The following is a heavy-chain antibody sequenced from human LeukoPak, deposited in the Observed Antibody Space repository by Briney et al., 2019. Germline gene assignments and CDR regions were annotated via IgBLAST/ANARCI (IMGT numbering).Heavy chain of an antibody. CDR3: ARLPLEYGDYGGFDF. CDR2: IYYTGST. Sequence: SETLSLTCTVSGGSISSGSYYWSWIRQSPGKGLEWIGNIYYTGSTNYNPSLKSRVTISADTSKNQFSLKLSSVTAADTAIYYCARLPLEYGDYGGFDFWGQGTLVTVST. D-gene: IGHD4-23*01. J-gene: IGHJ4*02. CDR1: GGSISSGSYY. V-gene: IGHV4-61*01.